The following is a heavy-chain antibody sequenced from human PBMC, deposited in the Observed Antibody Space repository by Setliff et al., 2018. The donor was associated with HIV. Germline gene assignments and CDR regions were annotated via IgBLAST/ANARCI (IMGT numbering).Heavy chain of an antibody. J-gene: IGHJ4*01. CDR3: AREVAADGTYFDY. D-gene: IGHD6-13*01. CDR2: ISYDGSNK. Sequence: SLRLSCAASGFTFSNSAMHWVRRAPGKGLGWVAGISYDGSNKYYTDSVKGRFTISRDNSKNTLYLQMNSLRAEESAVYYCAREVAADGTYFDYWGQGALVTVSS. V-gene: IGHV3-30*04. CDR1: GFTFSNSA.